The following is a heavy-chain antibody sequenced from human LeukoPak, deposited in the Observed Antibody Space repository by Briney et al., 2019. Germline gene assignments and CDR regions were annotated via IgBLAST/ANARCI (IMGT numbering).Heavy chain of an antibody. Sequence: SVKVSCKDSGGTFSSYVISWVRQAPGQGLEWMGRIIPIFGTANYAQKFQGRVTITTDESTSTAYMELSSLRSEDTAVYYGARGARIAAAGDYFDYWGQGTLVTVSS. CDR2: IIPIFGTA. CDR1: GGTFSSYV. CDR3: ARGARIAAAGDYFDY. V-gene: IGHV1-69*05. D-gene: IGHD6-13*01. J-gene: IGHJ4*02.